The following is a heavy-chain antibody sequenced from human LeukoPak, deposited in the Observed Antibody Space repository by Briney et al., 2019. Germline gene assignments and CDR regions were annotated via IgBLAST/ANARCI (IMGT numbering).Heavy chain of an antibody. D-gene: IGHD6-13*01. CDR2: IIPIFGTA. V-gene: IGHV1-69*13. Sequence: SVKVSCKASGGTFSRHAISWVRQAPGQGLEWMGGIIPIFGTANYAQKFQGRVTITADESTSTAYMKLSSVRSEDTAVYYCATEIHRGSGIAAVWGQGTLVTVSS. CDR1: GGTFSRHA. CDR3: ATEIHRGSGIAAV. J-gene: IGHJ4*02.